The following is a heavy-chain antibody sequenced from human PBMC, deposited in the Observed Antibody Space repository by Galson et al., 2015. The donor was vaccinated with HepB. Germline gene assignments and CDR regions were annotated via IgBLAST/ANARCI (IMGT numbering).Heavy chain of an antibody. CDR1: DASIRSPF. V-gene: IGHV4-59*11. J-gene: IGHJ5*02. D-gene: IGHD6-13*01. CDR2: IYYSGST. Sequence: SETLSLTCTVSDASIRSPFWSWIRQPPGMGLEWIGYIYYSGSTDYNPSLRSRVTISVDTSKNQFSLRLTSVTAADTAVYYCAALAASGTTWGQGTLVTVSS. CDR3: AALAASGTT.